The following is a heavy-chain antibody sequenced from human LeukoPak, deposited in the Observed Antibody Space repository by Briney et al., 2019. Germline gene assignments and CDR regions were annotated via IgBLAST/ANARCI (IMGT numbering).Heavy chain of an antibody. D-gene: IGHD6-19*01. Sequence: TSETLSLTCTVSGGSISSSSYYWGWIRQPPGKGLEWIGSIYYSGSTYYNPSLKSRVTISVDTSKNQFSLKLSSVTAADTAVYYCARQLREGRWLVVYYFDYWGQGTLVTVSS. CDR3: ARQLREGRWLVVYYFDY. J-gene: IGHJ4*02. V-gene: IGHV4-39*01. CDR2: IYYSGST. CDR1: GGSISSSSYY.